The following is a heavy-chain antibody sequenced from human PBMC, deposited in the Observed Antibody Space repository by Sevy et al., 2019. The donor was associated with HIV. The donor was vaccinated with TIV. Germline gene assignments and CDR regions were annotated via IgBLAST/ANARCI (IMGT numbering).Heavy chain of an antibody. CDR1: GFVFEDYG. J-gene: IGHJ4*02. D-gene: IGHD2-21*02. V-gene: IGHV3-20*04. Sequence: GGSLRVSCAASGFVFEDYGMNWVRQAPGKELKCVSGINWNGGSTGYAESVKGRYTISRDNAKNSLYLQMNSLRAEETAIYYCARERSCGGACYYFDTSGQGALVTVSS. CDR2: INWNGGST. CDR3: ARERSCGGACYYFDT.